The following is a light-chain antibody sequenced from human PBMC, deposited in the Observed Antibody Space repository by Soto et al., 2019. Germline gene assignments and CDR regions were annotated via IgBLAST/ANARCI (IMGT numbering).Light chain of an antibody. Sequence: EVVLTQSQGTLSLSPGDTATLSCRASQSVSNTYLAWYQQKPGQAPRLLIYGASSRATGFPDRFSGSGSGTDFTLTISRLETEDFAVYYCQFYGSSLITFAQGTRLAIK. V-gene: IGKV3-20*01. J-gene: IGKJ5*01. CDR3: QFYGSSLIT. CDR1: QSVSNTY. CDR2: GAS.